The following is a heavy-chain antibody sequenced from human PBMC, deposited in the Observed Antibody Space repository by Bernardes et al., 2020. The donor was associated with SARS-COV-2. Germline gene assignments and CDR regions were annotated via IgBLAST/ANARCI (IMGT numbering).Heavy chain of an antibody. Sequence: ASVKVSCKVSGYSLPELPIHWVRQAPGKGLEWMGGFDSEDGQTIYAQKFQGRVTMIEDTSTDTAYMELNSLRSEDTAVYFCAGRITLFGVITAFFDRWGQGTLVTVSS. V-gene: IGHV1-24*01. CDR2: FDSEDGQT. J-gene: IGHJ4*02. D-gene: IGHD3-3*01. CDR1: GYSLPELP. CDR3: AGRITLFGVITAFFDR.